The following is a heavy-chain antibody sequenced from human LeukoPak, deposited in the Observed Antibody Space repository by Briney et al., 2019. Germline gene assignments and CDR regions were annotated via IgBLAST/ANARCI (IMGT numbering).Heavy chain of an antibody. Sequence: PGGSLRLSCAASGFTFSDYYMSWIRQAPGKGLEWVSSISGSGITIYYADSMWGRFTISRDNANKSLFLQMNSLRAEDTAVYYCARGRVADAPPYYNYMDVWGKGTTVTVS. CDR3: ARGRVADAPPYYNYMDV. CDR1: GFTFSDYY. D-gene: IGHD2-15*01. J-gene: IGHJ6*03. CDR2: ISGSGITI. V-gene: IGHV3-11*01.